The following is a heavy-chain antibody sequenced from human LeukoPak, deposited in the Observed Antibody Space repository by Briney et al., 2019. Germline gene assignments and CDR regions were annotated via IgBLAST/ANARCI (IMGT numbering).Heavy chain of an antibody. Sequence: PSETLSLTCTVSGGSIRNYYWSWIRQHPGKGLEWIGYIYYSGSTYYNPSLKSRVTMSVDTSKNQFSLKLSSVTAADTAVYYCARDSTPKAAAGPRVDVWGKGTTVTVSS. CDR1: GGSIRNYY. V-gene: IGHV4-59*12. CDR3: ARDSTPKAAAGPRVDV. D-gene: IGHD6-13*01. J-gene: IGHJ6*04. CDR2: IYYSGST.